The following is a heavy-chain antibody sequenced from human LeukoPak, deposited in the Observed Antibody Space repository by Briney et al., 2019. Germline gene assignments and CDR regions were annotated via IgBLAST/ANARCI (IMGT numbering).Heavy chain of an antibody. D-gene: IGHD2-2*01. CDR1: GFTFSSYS. Sequence: TGGSLRLSCAASGFTFSSYSMSWVRQAPGKGLEWVSAISGSGGTTYYADSVKGRFTIFRDNSKNTLYLQMNSLRAEDTAVYYCAKDRGSSTWLFDYWGQGTLVTVSS. V-gene: IGHV3-23*01. J-gene: IGHJ4*02. CDR2: ISGSGGTT. CDR3: AKDRGSSTWLFDY.